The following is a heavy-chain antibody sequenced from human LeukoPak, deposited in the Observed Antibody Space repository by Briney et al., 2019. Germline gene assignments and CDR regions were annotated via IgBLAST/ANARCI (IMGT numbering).Heavy chain of an antibody. CDR2: INPNSGGT. CDR1: GYTFTGYY. CDR3: ARGHYDILTANYYCYMDV. D-gene: IGHD3-9*01. Sequence: GASVKVSCKASGYTFTGYYMHWVRQAPGQGLEWMGWINPNSGGTNYAQKFQGRVTMTRDTSISTAYMELSRLRSDDTAVYYCARGHYDILTANYYCYMDVWGKGTTVTISS. J-gene: IGHJ6*03. V-gene: IGHV1-2*02.